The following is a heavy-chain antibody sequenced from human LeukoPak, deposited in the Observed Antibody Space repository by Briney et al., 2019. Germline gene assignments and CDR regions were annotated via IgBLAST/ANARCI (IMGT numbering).Heavy chain of an antibody. CDR3: ARDWGYCSSTCCPRDNWFDP. CDR1: GGSISSYY. Sequence: SETLSLTCSVSGGSISSYYWSWIRQPPGKDLEWIGYIYYSGSTNYNPSLKSRVTMSVDTSKNQFSLKLSSVTAADTAVYYCARDWGYCSSTCCPRDNWFDPWGQGTLVTVSS. D-gene: IGHD2-2*01. CDR2: IYYSGST. V-gene: IGHV4-59*12. J-gene: IGHJ5*02.